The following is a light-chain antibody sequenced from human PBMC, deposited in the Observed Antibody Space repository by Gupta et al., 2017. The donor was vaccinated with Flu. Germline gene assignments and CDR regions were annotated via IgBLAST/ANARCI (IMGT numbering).Light chain of an antibody. Sequence: QSALTQPPSASGPPGQPVTISCTGTSSDVGGYNYVSWYQQHPGNAPKLMIYEVSKRPSGVPDRFSGSKSGNTASLTVSGLQAEDEADYYCSSYAGSNNFVFGTGTKVTVL. CDR2: EVS. V-gene: IGLV2-8*01. J-gene: IGLJ1*01. CDR1: SSDVGGYNY. CDR3: SSYAGSNNFV.